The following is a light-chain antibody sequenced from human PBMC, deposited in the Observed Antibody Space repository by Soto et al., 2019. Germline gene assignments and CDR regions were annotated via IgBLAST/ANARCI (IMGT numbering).Light chain of an antibody. V-gene: IGLV2-23*01. Sequence: QSVLTQPASVSASPGQSITISCTGTSSDVGSYNLVSWYQQHPGKAPKLIIYGATFRPSGVSSRFSGSKSGNSASLTISDLQAEDEADYYCNSYAGNDVYVFGPGTKLTVL. CDR3: NSYAGNDVYV. CDR1: SSDVGSYNL. CDR2: GAT. J-gene: IGLJ1*01.